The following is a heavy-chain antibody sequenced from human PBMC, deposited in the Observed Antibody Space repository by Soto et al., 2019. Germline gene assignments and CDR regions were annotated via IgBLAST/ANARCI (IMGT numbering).Heavy chain of an antibody. Sequence: PGGSLIVSCAASGLTISSYARSLVSQAPGKGLEWVSAISGSGGSTYYADSVKGRFTISRDNSKNTLYLQMNSLRAEDTAVYYCAILGSSGSSLDYWGQGTLVTVSS. J-gene: IGHJ4*02. V-gene: IGHV3-23*01. CDR2: ISGSGGST. D-gene: IGHD1-26*01. CDR3: AILGSSGSSLDY. CDR1: GLTISSYA.